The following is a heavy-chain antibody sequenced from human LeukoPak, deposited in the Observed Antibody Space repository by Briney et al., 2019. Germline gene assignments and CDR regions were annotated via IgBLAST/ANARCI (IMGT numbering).Heavy chain of an antibody. J-gene: IGHJ2*01. Sequence: PGRSLRLSCAASGFTFSSYWMHWVRQAPGKGLVWVSRINGDGISTYYADSVKGRFTISRDNAKNTLYLQMNSLRAEDTAVYYCAREPSGSYWYFDLWGRGTLVTVSS. CDR1: GFTFSSYW. CDR3: AREPSGSYWYFDL. CDR2: INGDGIST. V-gene: IGHV3-74*01. D-gene: IGHD1-26*01.